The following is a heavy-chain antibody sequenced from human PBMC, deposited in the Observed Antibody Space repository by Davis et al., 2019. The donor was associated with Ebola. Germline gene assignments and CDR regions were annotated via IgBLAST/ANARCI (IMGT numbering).Heavy chain of an antibody. V-gene: IGHV4-34*01. CDR3: ARTYRAMVQGVINWFDP. Sequence: GSLRLSCAVYGGSFSGYYWSWIRQPPGKGLEWIGEINHSGSTNYNPSLKSRVTISVDTSKNQFSLKLSSVTAADTAVYYCARTYRAMVQGVINWFDPWGQGTLVTVSS. D-gene: IGHD3-10*01. J-gene: IGHJ5*02. CDR2: INHSGST. CDR1: GGSFSGYY.